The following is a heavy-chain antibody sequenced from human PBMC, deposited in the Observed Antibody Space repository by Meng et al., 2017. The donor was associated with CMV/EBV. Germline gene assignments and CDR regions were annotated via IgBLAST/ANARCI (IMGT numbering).Heavy chain of an antibody. D-gene: IGHD3-10*01. V-gene: IGHV1-2*02. CDR2: INPNSGGT. J-gene: IGHJ5*02. CDR1: GYTFTGYY. CDR3: ARDGGSSGSGWFDP. Sequence: ASVKVSCKASGYTFTGYYMHWVRQAPGQGLEWMGWINPNSGGTNYAQKFQGRVTMTRDTSISTAYTELSRLRSDDTAVYYCARDGGSSGSGWFDPWGQGTLVTVSS.